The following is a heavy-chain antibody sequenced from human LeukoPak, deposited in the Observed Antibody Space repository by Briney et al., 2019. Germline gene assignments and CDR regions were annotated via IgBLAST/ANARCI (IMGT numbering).Heavy chain of an antibody. V-gene: IGHV3-53*05. Sequence: GGSLRLSCAASGFSVSSNYVTWVRQPPGKGLEWVSVIYSDGSTYYADSVKGRFTISRDNSKNTLYLQMNSLRVEDTAVYYCTGAVAGWGQGTLVTVSS. CDR3: TGAVAG. J-gene: IGHJ4*02. CDR2: IYSDGST. D-gene: IGHD4-23*01. CDR1: GFSVSSNY.